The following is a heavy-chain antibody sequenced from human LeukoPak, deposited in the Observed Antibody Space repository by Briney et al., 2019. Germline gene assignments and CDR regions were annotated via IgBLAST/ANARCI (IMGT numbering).Heavy chain of an antibody. CDR1: GGSFSGYY. V-gene: IGHV4-34*01. CDR2: INPGGGT. D-gene: IGHD2-2*01. Sequence: SETVSLTCAVYGGSFSGYYWSWIRQPPGKGPEWIGEINPGGGTDYNPSLKTRVTISVDTSKNQFSLKLSSVTAADTAVYYCASGVRRAGDYWGQGTLVTVSS. CDR3: ASGVRRAGDY. J-gene: IGHJ4*02.